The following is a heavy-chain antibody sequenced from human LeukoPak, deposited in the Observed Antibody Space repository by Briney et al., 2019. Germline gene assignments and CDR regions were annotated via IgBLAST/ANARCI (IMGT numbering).Heavy chain of an antibody. Sequence: GGSLRLSCAASGFTFIKYSMTWVRQAPGKGLEWVSAITGSGAFTDYADSVMGRFTISRDNSKNTLYLQMNSLRADDTAVYYCVRGYSYGWFDPWGQGTLVTVSS. CDR2: ITGSGAFT. J-gene: IGHJ5*02. V-gene: IGHV3-23*01. CDR3: VRGYSYGWFDP. D-gene: IGHD5-18*01. CDR1: GFTFIKYS.